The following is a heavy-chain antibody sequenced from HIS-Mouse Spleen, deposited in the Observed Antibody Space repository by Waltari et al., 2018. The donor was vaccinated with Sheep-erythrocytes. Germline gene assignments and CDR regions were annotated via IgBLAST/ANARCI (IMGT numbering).Heavy chain of an antibody. Sequence: QVQLVQSGAEVKKPGSSVKVSCKASGGTFSSYAISWVRQAPGQGLAWMGRIIPIRGIANYAQKFQGRVTITADKSTSTAYMELSSLRSEDTAVYYCAQTGATTPHFDYWGQGTLVTVSS. CDR3: AQTGATTPHFDY. J-gene: IGHJ4*02. CDR1: GGTFSSYA. CDR2: IIPIRGIA. V-gene: IGHV1-69*04. D-gene: IGHD1-26*01.